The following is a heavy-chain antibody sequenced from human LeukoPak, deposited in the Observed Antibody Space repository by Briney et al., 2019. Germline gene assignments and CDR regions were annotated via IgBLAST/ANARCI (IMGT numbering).Heavy chain of an antibody. D-gene: IGHD6-13*01. CDR2: IHYTGST. CDR1: GGSISSYY. V-gene: IGHV4-59*01. CDR3: ARVAGEYSSRLFDL. J-gene: IGHJ4*02. Sequence: SETLSLTCTVSGGSISSYYWSWIRQPPGKGLEWIGYIHYTGSTNYNPSLKSRVTISVDTSKNQFSLKLSSVTAADTALYYCARVAGEYSSRLFDLWGQGTLVTVSS.